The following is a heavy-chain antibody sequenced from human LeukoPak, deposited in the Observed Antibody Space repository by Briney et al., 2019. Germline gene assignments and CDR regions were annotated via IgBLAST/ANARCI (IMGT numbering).Heavy chain of an antibody. V-gene: IGHV3-30-3*02. Sequence: PGGPLRLSCAASGFTFNSYAMHWVRQAPGRGLEWVAVISYDGSNKYYADSVKGRFTISRDNSKNTLYLQLNSLTAEDTAVYYCAKNIAGPWYFDYWGQGTLVTVSS. CDR2: ISYDGSNK. D-gene: IGHD6-13*01. CDR1: GFTFNSYA. J-gene: IGHJ4*02. CDR3: AKNIAGPWYFDY.